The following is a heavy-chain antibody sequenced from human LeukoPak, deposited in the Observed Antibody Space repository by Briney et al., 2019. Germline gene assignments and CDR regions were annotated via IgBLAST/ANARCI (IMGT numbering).Heavy chain of an antibody. Sequence: GGSLRLSCAASGFTFSSYEMNWVRQAPGKGLEWVSYISSSGSTIYYADSVKGRFTISGDNAKNSLYLQMNSLRAEDTAVYYCARDVGATGGGAFDIWGQGTMVTVSS. D-gene: IGHD1-26*01. CDR3: ARDVGATGGGAFDI. CDR1: GFTFSSYE. V-gene: IGHV3-48*03. J-gene: IGHJ3*02. CDR2: ISSSGSTI.